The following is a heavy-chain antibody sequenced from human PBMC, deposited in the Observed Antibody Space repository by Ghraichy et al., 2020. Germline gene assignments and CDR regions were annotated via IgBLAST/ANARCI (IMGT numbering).Heavy chain of an antibody. CDR3: VKDMGFGYNYDRYFHH. Sequence: GGSLRLSCAASGFTFDDYAMHWVRQAPGKGLEWVSGISWSGGSIGYADSVKGRFTISRDNAKNSLYLQMNSLRAEDTALYYCVKDMGFGYNYDRYFHHWGQGTLVSGSS. V-gene: IGHV3-9*01. CDR2: ISWSGGSI. CDR1: GFTFDDYA. D-gene: IGHD1-1*01. J-gene: IGHJ1*01.